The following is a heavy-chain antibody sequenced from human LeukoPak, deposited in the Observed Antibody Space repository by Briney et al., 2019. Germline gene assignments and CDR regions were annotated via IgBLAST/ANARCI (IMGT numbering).Heavy chain of an antibody. V-gene: IGHV1-46*01. CDR3: ARDQEGFDY. CDR2: INPSGGST. J-gene: IGHJ4*02. CDR1: GYTFTSHY. Sequence: ASVKVSCKASGYTFTSHYMQWVRQAPGQGFEWMGIINPSGGSTSCAQKFQGRVTVTRDTSTSTVHMELSGLRSEDTAVYYCARDQEGFDYWGQGTLVTVSS.